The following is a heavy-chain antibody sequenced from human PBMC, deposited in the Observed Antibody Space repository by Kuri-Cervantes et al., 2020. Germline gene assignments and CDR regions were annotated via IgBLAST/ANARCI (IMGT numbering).Heavy chain of an antibody. J-gene: IGHJ4*02. V-gene: IGHV4-30-4*01. Sequence: LRLSCTVSGGSISSGDYYWSWIRQPPGKGLEWIGYIYYSGSSYYNPSLKSRVTISVDTSKNQFSLKLSSVTAADTAVYFCAGYTSGSYYKGYFDNWGQGTLVTVSS. CDR1: GGSISSGDYY. CDR3: AGYTSGSYYKGYFDN. D-gene: IGHD3-10*01. CDR2: IYYSGSS.